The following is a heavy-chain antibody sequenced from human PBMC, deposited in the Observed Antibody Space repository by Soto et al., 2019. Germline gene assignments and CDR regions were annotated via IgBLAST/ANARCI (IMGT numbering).Heavy chain of an antibody. V-gene: IGHV3-7*01. D-gene: IGHD3-3*01. CDR2: INEDGKRK. CDR3: ASGLRVPGTDY. J-gene: IGHJ4*02. Sequence: EEQLVESGGGLVQAGGSLRLSCVVSGLSFSTYWMNWARQAPGKGLEWLANINEDGKRKNYVDSVRGRFTISRDNANNLLYLQMNGLRVDDTAVYFCASGLRVPGTDYWGQGTLVTVSS. CDR1: GLSFSTYW.